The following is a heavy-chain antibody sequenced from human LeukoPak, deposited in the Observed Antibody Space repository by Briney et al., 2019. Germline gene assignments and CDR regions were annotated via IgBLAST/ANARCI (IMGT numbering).Heavy chain of an antibody. J-gene: IGHJ4*02. V-gene: IGHV1-69*05. CDR3: ARGRYSGSYPLDSS. CDR2: INPIFGTA. CDR1: GGTFSSYA. D-gene: IGHD1-26*01. Sequence: GASVTVSCKASGGTFSSYAISWLRQAPGQGLEWMGGINPIFGTANYAQKFQDRIPITTDESTRTAHMEATSLRPADPSVFSLARGRYSGSYPLDSSGGQGTLVTVSS.